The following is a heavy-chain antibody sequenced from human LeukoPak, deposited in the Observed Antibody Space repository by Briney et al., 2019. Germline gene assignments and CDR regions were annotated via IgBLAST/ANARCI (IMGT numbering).Heavy chain of an antibody. CDR2: IYTSGST. J-gene: IGHJ3*02. CDR3: ARQCSIAYSNYKAFDI. D-gene: IGHD4-11*01. Sequence: PSEALSLTCTVSGGSISSYYWSWIRQPAGKGLEWIGRIYTSGSTNYNPSLKSRVTMSVDTSKNQFSLKLSSVTAADTAVYYCARQCSIAYSNYKAFDIWGQGTMVTVSS. CDR1: GGSISSYY. V-gene: IGHV4-4*07.